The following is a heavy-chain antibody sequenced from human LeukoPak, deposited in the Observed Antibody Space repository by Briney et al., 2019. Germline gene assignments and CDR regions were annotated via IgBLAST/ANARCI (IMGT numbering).Heavy chain of an antibody. Sequence: GGSLRLSCAASGFTFSTYALCWGRQAPRKGLKWVSTINGSGGSTYHEDSVKGRFTISRDNSKNTLYLQMNSLRGEDTAIYYCAKGSGSSCYRYYFDYGGQGILVRVSS. CDR3: AKGSGSSCYRYYFDY. CDR2: INGSGGST. D-gene: IGHD3-16*02. V-gene: IGHV3-23*01. CDR1: GFTFSTYA. J-gene: IGHJ4*02.